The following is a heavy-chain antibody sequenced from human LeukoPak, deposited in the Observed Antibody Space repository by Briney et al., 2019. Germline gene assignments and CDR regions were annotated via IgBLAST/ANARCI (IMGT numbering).Heavy chain of an antibody. CDR2: IYHSGST. V-gene: IGHV4-38-2*02. Sequence: SETLSLTCTVSGYSISSGYYWGWIRQPPGKGLEWIGSIYHSGSTYYNPSLKSRVTISVDPSKNQFSPKLSSVTAADPAVYYCGRESKSMEIFGVVFEAGFGPLGQGTLVTVSS. J-gene: IGHJ5*02. D-gene: IGHD3-3*01. CDR3: GRESKSMEIFGVVFEAGFGP. CDR1: GYSISSGYY.